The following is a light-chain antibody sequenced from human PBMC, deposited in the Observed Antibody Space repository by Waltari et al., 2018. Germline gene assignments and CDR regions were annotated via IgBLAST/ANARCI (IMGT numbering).Light chain of an antibody. Sequence: EIVLTQSPATLSLSPGERATLSCRASQSVNWYLACYQQRPGQAPRLLIYDTSNRATGIPARFSGSGSETDFTLTISSLEPDDSAVYYCQQRRNWHLTFGGGTKVEIK. CDR2: DTS. CDR3: QQRRNWHLT. J-gene: IGKJ4*01. V-gene: IGKV3-11*01. CDR1: QSVNWY.